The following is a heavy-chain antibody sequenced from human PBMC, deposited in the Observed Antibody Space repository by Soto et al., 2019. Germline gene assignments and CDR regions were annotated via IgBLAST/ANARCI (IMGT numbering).Heavy chain of an antibody. V-gene: IGHV3-33*01. CDR3: ARDLSNYALDY. CDR1: GFTFSSYG. D-gene: IGHD1-7*01. CDR2: IWYDGSNK. Sequence: GGSLRLSCAASGFTFSSYGMHWVRQAPGKGLEWVAVIWYDGSNKYYADSVKGRFTISRDNSKNTLYLQMNSLRAEDTAVYYCARDLSNYALDYWGQGTLVTVSS. J-gene: IGHJ4*02.